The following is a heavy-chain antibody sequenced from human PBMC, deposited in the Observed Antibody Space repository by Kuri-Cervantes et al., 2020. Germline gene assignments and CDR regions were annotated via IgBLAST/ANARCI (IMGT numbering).Heavy chain of an antibody. J-gene: IGHJ5*02. CDR1: GYTFTSYD. Sequence: ASVKVSCKASGYTFTSYDINWVRQATGQGLEWMGWMNPNSGNTGYAQKFQGRVTMTRNTSISTAYMELSSLRPEDTAVYYCAREYRDYGPAWFDPWGQGTLVTVSS. V-gene: IGHV1-8*01. CDR2: MNPNSGNT. D-gene: IGHD4-17*01. CDR3: AREYRDYGPAWFDP.